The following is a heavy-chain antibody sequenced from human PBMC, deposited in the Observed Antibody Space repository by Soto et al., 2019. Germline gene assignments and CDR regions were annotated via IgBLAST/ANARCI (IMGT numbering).Heavy chain of an antibody. Sequence: GASVKVSCKASGYTFTSYAMHWVRQAPGQRLEWMGWINAGNGNTKYSQKFQGRVTITRDTSASTAYMELSSLRSEDTAVYYCARGRYFDRPAKNRYFDYWGQGALVTVSS. CDR1: GYTFTSYA. CDR3: ARGRYFDRPAKNRYFDY. J-gene: IGHJ4*02. V-gene: IGHV1-3*01. CDR2: INAGNGNT. D-gene: IGHD3-9*01.